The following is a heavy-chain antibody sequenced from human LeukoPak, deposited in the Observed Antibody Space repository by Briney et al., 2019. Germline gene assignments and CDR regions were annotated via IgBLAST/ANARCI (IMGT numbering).Heavy chain of an antibody. CDR2: ISSSGSTI. J-gene: IGHJ5*02. Sequence: GGSLRLSCAASGFTFSSYEMNWVRQAPGKGLEWVSYISSSGSTIYYADSVKGRFTISRDNSKSTLYLQMNSLRAEDTAVYYCAKDRHAPGRYCSSAICFPFGTWGQGTLVTVSS. D-gene: IGHD2-2*01. V-gene: IGHV3-48*03. CDR1: GFTFSSYE. CDR3: AKDRHAPGRYCSSAICFPFGT.